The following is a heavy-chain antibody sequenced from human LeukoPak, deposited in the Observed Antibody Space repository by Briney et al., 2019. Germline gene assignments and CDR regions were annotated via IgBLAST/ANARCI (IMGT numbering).Heavy chain of an antibody. V-gene: IGHV3-48*04. CDR3: ARVMSSSAFDI. J-gene: IGHJ3*02. D-gene: IGHD5/OR15-5a*01. Sequence: GSLRLSRAASGFSFSSYSMNWVRQAPGKGLEWVSYISHTGSTMSYADSVKGRFTISRDNAKNCLYLQMNSLRAEDTALYHCARVMSSSAFDIWGQGTMVTVSS. CDR2: ISHTGSTM. CDR1: GFSFSSYS.